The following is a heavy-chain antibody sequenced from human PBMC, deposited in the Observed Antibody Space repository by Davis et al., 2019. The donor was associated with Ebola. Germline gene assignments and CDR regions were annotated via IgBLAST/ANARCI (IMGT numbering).Heavy chain of an antibody. CDR1: GGTFSSYA. Sequence: SVKVSRKASGGTFSSYAISWVRQAPGQGLDWMGGIIPVFGIPKYAQTFQGRVTITADESTSTAYMELSSLRSEDTAVYYCARDRYSDGSGYFFEQSHWGQGTLVTVSS. CDR2: IIPVFGIP. CDR3: ARDRYSDGSGYFFEQSH. D-gene: IGHD3-22*01. V-gene: IGHV1-69*13. J-gene: IGHJ4*02.